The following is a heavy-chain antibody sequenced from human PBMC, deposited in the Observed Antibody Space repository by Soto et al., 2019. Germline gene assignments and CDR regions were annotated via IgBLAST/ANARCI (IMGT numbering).Heavy chain of an antibody. CDR2: ISGSGGST. V-gene: IGHV3-23*01. D-gene: IGHD1-26*01. CDR3: AKVPVGATGRFDY. Sequence: LRLSCAGSGFTFSNYAMSWVRQAPGKGLAWVSAISGSGGSTYYADSVKGRFTISRDNSKNTLYLQMNSLRAEDTALYYCAKVPVGATGRFDYWGQGTLVTVSS. CDR1: GFTFSNYA. J-gene: IGHJ4*02.